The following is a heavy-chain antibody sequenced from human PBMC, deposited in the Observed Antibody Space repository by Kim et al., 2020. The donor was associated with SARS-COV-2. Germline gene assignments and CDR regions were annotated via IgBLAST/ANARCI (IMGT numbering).Heavy chain of an antibody. D-gene: IGHD3-10*01. V-gene: IGHV3-30-3*01. J-gene: IGHJ6*02. CDR2: ISYDGSNK. CDR3: AGDPWSRLRGVTYSYYGMDV. Sequence: GGSLRLSCAASGFTFSSCAMHWVRQAPGKGLEWVAVISYDGSNKNYADSVKGRFTISRDNSTNTLYLQMTSLRAEDTALYYCAGDPWSRLRGVTYSYYGMDVWGHGTTVAVSS. CDR1: GFTFSSCA.